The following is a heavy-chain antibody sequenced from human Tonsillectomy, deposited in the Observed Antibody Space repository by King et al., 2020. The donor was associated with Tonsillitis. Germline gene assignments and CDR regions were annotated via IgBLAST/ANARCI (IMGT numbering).Heavy chain of an antibody. D-gene: IGHD3-22*01. Sequence: DVQLVESGGGLVKPGGSLRLSCAASGFTFSSYSMNWVRQAPGKGLEWVSSISSSSSYIYYADSVKGRFTISRDNAKNSLYLQMNSLRAEDTAVYYCQTGHYYDSSGYYRAFDIWGHGTMVTVSS. CDR1: GFTFSSYS. V-gene: IGHV3-21*01. J-gene: IGHJ3*02. CDR3: QTGHYYDSSGYYRAFDI. CDR2: ISSSSSYI.